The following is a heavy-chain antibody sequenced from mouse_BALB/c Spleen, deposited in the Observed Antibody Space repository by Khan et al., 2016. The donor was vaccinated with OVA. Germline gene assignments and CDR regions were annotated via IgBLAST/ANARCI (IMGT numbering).Heavy chain of an antibody. CDR3: ARQPYYHYNIMDY. CDR2: IWSDGST. J-gene: IGHJ4*01. V-gene: IGHV2-6-1*01. D-gene: IGHD2-10*01. CDR1: GFSLTNYG. Sequence: QVQLKQSGPGLAAPSQSLSITCTISGFSLTNYGVHWVRQPPGKGLEWLVVIWSDGSTTYNSALKSRLTITKDNSQSQVFLKMHSLQTDDTAIYFCARQPYYHYNIMDYWGQGTSVTVSS.